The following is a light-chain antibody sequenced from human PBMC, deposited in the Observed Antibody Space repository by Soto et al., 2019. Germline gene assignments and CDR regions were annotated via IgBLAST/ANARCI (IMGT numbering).Light chain of an antibody. Sequence: ERVMTQSPATLSVSPGERATLSCRASQSVGSNLAWYQQKPGQAPRLLIFGASSRATGVPARFSGSGSGTEVTLTINSLQSEDFAVYFCQQYDNLPLTCGPGTKVDIK. V-gene: IGKV3-15*01. CDR1: QSVGSN. CDR3: QQYDNLPLT. J-gene: IGKJ3*01. CDR2: GAS.